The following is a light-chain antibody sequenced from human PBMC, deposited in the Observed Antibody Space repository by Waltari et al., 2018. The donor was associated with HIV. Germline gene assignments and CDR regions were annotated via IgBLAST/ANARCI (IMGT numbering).Light chain of an antibody. V-gene: IGKV1-12*01. CDR1: HNIGSS. CDR2: DGV. CDR3: QQADSFPHT. Sequence: DIQLAQSPSSVTSSVGGRVTITCRASHNIGSSLAWYRLQPRKAPKLLIFDGVKLEKGVSPRFVGSGSGTDFTLTIFFVKTEDSATYVCQQADSFPHTFGGGT. J-gene: IGKJ4*01.